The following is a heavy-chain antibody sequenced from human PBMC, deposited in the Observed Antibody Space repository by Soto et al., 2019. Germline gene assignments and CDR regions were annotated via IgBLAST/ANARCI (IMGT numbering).Heavy chain of an antibody. CDR3: AKDQSNSNPLYYFDF. CDR1: GFTFSIYA. D-gene: IGHD3-22*01. J-gene: IGHJ4*02. V-gene: IGHV3-23*01. CDR2: MSRTGDNT. Sequence: GALRLSCAASGFTFSIYAMTWVRQSPGKGLEWVSSMSRTGDNTYYADSVKGRFTISRDNSKNTLYLQMNSLRAEDTAIYYCAKDQSNSNPLYYFDFWGPGTLVTVSS.